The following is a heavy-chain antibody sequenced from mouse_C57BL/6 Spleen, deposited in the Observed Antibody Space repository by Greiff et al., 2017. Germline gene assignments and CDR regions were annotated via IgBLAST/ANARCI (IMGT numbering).Heavy chain of an antibody. Sequence: QVQLQQPGAELVKPGASVTLSCKASGYTFTSYWMHWVKQRPGQGLEWIGMIHPNSGSTNYNEKFKSKATLTVDKSSSTAYMKLSSLTSEDSAVYYCARYDYVAMDYWGQGTSATVSS. D-gene: IGHD2-4*01. CDR1: GYTFTSYW. V-gene: IGHV1-64*01. CDR3: ARYDYVAMDY. J-gene: IGHJ4*01. CDR2: IHPNSGST.